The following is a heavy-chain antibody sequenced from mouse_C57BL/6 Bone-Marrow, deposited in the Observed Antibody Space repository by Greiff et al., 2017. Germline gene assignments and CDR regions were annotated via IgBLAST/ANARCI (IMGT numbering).Heavy chain of an antibody. CDR3: ARHSFIATIALCYCDV. D-gene: IGHD1-1*01. V-gene: IGHV5-6*01. CDR1: GFTFSSYG. CDR2: ISSGGSYT. Sequence: EVQGVESGGDLVKPGGSLKLSCAASGFTFSSYGMSWVRQTPDKRLEWVATISSGGSYTYYPDSVKGRFTISSDNAKNTLYLQMSSLKSEDTAMYYGARHSFIATIALCYCDVWGTGTTVTVSS. J-gene: IGHJ1*03.